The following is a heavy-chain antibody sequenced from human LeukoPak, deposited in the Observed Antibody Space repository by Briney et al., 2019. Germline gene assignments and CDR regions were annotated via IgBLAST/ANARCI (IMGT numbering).Heavy chain of an antibody. CDR1: GGTFSSYA. D-gene: IGHD4-17*01. Sequence: ASVKVSCKASGGTFSSYAISWVRQAPGQGLEWMGGIIPIFGTANYAQKFQGRVTITADESTSTAYMELSSLRSEDTAVYYCARDRKPTDYGDYVLETPYYYYYYMDVWGKGTTVTVSS. CDR3: ARDRKPTDYGDYVLETPYYYYYYMDV. J-gene: IGHJ6*03. CDR2: IIPIFGTA. V-gene: IGHV1-69*13.